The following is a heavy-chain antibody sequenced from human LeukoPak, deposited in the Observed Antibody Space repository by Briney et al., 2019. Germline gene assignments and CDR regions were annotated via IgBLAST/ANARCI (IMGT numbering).Heavy chain of an antibody. CDR1: GGTFSSYT. CDR2: IIPMLGIA. CDR3: ARDPPETDEYQLLSNWFDP. Sequence: SSVKVSSKASGGTFSSYTISWVRQAPGQGLEWMVRIIPMLGIANYAQKFQGRVTITADKSTSTAYMELSSLRSEDTAVYYCARDPPETDEYQLLSNWFDPWGQGTLVTVSS. J-gene: IGHJ5*02. D-gene: IGHD2-2*01. V-gene: IGHV1-69*04.